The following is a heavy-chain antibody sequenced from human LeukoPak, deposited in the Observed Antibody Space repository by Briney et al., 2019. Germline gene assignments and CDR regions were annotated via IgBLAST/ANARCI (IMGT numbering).Heavy chain of an antibody. D-gene: IGHD6-6*01. J-gene: IGHJ5*02. V-gene: IGHV1-18*01. CDR1: GYTFTSYG. CDR2: ISAYNGNT. Sequence: ASVKVSCKASGYTFTSYGISWVRQAPGQGLEWMGWISAYNGNTNYAQKLQGRVTMTTDTSTSTAYMELRSLRSDDTAVYYCANIEYSSSSGYNWFDPWGQGTLVTVSS. CDR3: ANIEYSSSSGYNWFDP.